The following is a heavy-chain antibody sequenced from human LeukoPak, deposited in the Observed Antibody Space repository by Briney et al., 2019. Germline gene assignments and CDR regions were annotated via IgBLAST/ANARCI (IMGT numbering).Heavy chain of an antibody. D-gene: IGHD5-12*01. CDR3: ARSVKRWLQYPPDY. J-gene: IGHJ4*02. CDR2: IIPILGIA. Sequence: GASVKLSCTSSGATFSSYAISWVRLAPGQGLGLMGRIIPILGIATYSKKFQGRVTITADKSTSTAYMELSSLRSEDTAVYYCARSVKRWLQYPPDYWGQGTLVTVSS. V-gene: IGHV1-69*04. CDR1: GATFSSYA.